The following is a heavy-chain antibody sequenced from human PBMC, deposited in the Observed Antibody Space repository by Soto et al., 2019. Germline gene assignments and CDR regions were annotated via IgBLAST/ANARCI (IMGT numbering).Heavy chain of an antibody. V-gene: IGHV1-69*04. CDR3: ANGHDNYFYYGMDV. CDR1: GGTLSSFA. CDR2: FIPVVAMA. D-gene: IGHD1-1*01. Sequence: QVQLVQSGSEVKKPGSSVKVSCKTSGGTLSSFAISWVRQAPGQGLEWVGTFIPVVAMAKYGQNFQGRVTITADQSTNTLFMELSSLTYEDTAMYDGANGHDNYFYYGMDVWGQGTKVTVSS. J-gene: IGHJ6*02.